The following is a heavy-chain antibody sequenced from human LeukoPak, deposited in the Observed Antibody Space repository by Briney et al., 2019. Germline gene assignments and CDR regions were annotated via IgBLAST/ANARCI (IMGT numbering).Heavy chain of an antibody. D-gene: IGHD3-10*01. J-gene: IGHJ3*02. CDR1: GDSVSSKSAA. CDR2: TYYRSTWYN. V-gene: IGHV6-1*01. CDR3: SRVHKAFDGARDAFDI. Sequence: SHTLSLTCAISGDSVSSKSAAWNWIRQSPSRGLEWLGRTYYRSTWYNDYAVSVKSRITINPDTSKNQFSLQLNSVTPEDTAVYYCSRVHKAFDGARDAFDIWGQGTMVTVSS.